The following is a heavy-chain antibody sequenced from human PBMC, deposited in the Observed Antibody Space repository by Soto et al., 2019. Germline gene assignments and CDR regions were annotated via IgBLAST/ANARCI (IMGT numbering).Heavy chain of an antibody. V-gene: IGHV3-48*02. D-gene: IGHD1-26*01. J-gene: IGHJ5*02. CDR3: ARDRVGPERVGWFDP. Sequence: GGSLRLSCAASGFTFSSYSMNWVRQAPGKGLEWVSYISSSSSTIYYADSVKGRFTISRDNAKNSLYLQMNSLRDEDTAVYYCARDRVGPERVGWFDPWGQGTLVTVSS. CDR1: GFTFSSYS. CDR2: ISSSSSTI.